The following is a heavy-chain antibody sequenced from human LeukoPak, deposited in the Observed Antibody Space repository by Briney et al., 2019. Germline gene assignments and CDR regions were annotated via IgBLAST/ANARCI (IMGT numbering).Heavy chain of an antibody. CDR2: ISVGNGDS. CDR3: ARERGIRDAFDF. Sequence: ASVKVSCKASGYTFTSYTIHWVRQAPGQSLEWMGWISVGNGDSKCSQEFQGRVTLTRDTSAPTAYLEVSSLRPEDMAVYYCARERGIRDAFDFWGQGTMVTVSS. J-gene: IGHJ3*01. D-gene: IGHD2-21*01. V-gene: IGHV1-3*03. CDR1: GYTFTSYT.